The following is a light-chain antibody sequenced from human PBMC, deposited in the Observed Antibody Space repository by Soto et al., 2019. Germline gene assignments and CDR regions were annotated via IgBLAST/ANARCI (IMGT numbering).Light chain of an antibody. V-gene: IGKV3-20*01. CDR2: GAS. CDR1: QSVSSSF. Sequence: EIVLTQSPGTLSLSPGERATLSCRASQSVSSSFLAWYQQKPGQAPRLLIYGASSRATGIPDRFSGSGSGTDFTITISRLEPEDFAVYYCKQYDSSPCTFGQGTKVEIK. CDR3: KQYDSSPCT. J-gene: IGKJ1*01.